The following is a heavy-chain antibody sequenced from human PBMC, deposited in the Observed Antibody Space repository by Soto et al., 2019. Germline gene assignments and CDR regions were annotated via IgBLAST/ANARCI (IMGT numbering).Heavy chain of an antibody. CDR2: IKSKTDGGTT. Sequence: GGSLRLSCAASGFTFSNAWMSWVRQAPGKGLEWVGRIKSKTDGGTTDYIAPVKGRFTISRDDSKNRPYPQMNSLKTEDTALYYCTTDGLTQNEYYYDSSGYSRPNYYYYGMDLWGNGT. CDR3: TTDGLTQNEYYYDSSGYSRPNYYYYGMDL. V-gene: IGHV3-15*01. D-gene: IGHD3-22*01. J-gene: IGHJ6*04. CDR1: GFTFSNAW.